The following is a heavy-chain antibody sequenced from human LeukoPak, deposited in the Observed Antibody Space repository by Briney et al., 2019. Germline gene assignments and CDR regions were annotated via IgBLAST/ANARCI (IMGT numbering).Heavy chain of an antibody. CDR3: ARLNSFVAFDI. V-gene: IGHV4-61*08. J-gene: IGHJ3*02. CDR2: IYYSGST. CDR1: GGSISSDDYY. Sequence: SETLSLTCTVSGGSISSDDYYWSWVRQPPGKGLEWIGYIYYSGSTYYNPSLKSRVTISVDTSKNQFSLKLSSVTAADTAVYYCARLNSFVAFDIWGQGTMVTVSS. D-gene: IGHD2-21*01.